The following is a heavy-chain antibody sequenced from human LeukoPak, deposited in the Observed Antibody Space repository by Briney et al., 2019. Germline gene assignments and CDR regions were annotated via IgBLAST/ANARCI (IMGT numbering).Heavy chain of an antibody. CDR2: IGTAGDT. Sequence: GGSLRLSCAASGVTFSSYDMHWVRQATGKGLEWVSAIGTAGDTYYPGSVKGRFTISRENAKNSLYLQMNSLRAGDTAVYYCARGMITFGGVIVWDYWGQGTLVTVSS. J-gene: IGHJ4*02. CDR3: ARGMITFGGVIVWDY. V-gene: IGHV3-13*01. CDR1: GVTFSSYD. D-gene: IGHD3-16*02.